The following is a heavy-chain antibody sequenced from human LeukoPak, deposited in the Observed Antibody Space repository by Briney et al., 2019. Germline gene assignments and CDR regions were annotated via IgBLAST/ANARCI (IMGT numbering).Heavy chain of an antibody. V-gene: IGHV3-7*01. CDR3: ARDRDIVVVPAALDY. J-gene: IGHJ4*02. D-gene: IGHD2-2*01. CDR1: GFTFSSYS. Sequence: GGSLRLSCAASGFTFSSYSMNWVRQAPGKGLEWVANIKQDGSEKYYVDSVKGRFTISRDNAKNSLYLQMNSLRAEDTAVYYCARDRDIVVVPAALDYWGQGTLVTVSS. CDR2: IKQDGSEK.